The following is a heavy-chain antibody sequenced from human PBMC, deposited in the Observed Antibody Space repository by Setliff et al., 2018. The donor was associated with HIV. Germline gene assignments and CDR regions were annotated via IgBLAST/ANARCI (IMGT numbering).Heavy chain of an antibody. CDR2: IKEDGSEK. Sequence: PGGSLRLSCAASGFTFSSYWMSWVRQAPGKGLEWVANIKEDGSEKYYVDSVTGRFTISRDNSKNTLYLQMNSLRAEDTAVYYCAKDRSEITIFGVIISHWGQGSLVTVSS. CDR3: AKDRSEITIFGVIISH. CDR1: GFTFSSYW. V-gene: IGHV3-7*01. D-gene: IGHD3-3*01. J-gene: IGHJ4*02.